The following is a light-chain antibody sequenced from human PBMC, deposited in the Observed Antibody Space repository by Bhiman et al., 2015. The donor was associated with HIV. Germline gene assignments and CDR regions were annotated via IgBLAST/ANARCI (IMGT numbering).Light chain of an antibody. J-gene: IGLJ2*01. CDR2: ENN. Sequence: QSVLTQPPSVSAAPGQKVTISCSGSSSNIGSNYVSWYQQLPGTAPKLLIYENNKRPSGIPDRFSASKSGTSATLGITGLQTGDEADYYCGTWDSSLSAVFGGGTKLTVL. CDR3: GTWDSSLSAV. CDR1: SSNIGSNY. V-gene: IGLV1-51*02.